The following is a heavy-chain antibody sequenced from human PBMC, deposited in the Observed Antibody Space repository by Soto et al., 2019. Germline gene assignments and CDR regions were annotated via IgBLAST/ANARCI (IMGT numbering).Heavy chain of an antibody. V-gene: IGHV3-15*01. J-gene: IGHJ6*02. CDR1: GFTFSNAW. D-gene: IGHD3-10*01. CDR3: TTTSSHVLLRCGRERCSGMDV. CDR2: VKSQTGGGPT. Sequence: VGSLRRSCAASGFTFSNAWLSWIPESPGTGLEGVGRVKSQTGGGPTDYAAPVKGRFTIARDESINTLYLQMNSLKTEDTAVYYCTTTSSHVLLRCGRERCSGMDVWGQGTTVTVSS.